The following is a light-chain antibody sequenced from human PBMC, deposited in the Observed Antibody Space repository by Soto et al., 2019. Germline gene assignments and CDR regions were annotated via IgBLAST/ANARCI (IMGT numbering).Light chain of an antibody. J-gene: IGKJ5*01. CDR1: QSVSSN. CDR2: GAS. CDR3: QQYNKWPYT. Sequence: IVMTQSPGTLSVSPGERATLSCRASQSVSSNLGWYQQKPGQAPRLLIYGASTRASGIPARFSGSGSGTECTLTIDSLQSEDFAVYYCQQYNKWPYTFGQGTRLEIK. V-gene: IGKV3-15*01.